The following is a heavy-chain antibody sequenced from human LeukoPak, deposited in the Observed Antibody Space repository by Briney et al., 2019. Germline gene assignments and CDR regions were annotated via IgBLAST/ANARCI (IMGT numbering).Heavy chain of an antibody. J-gene: IGHJ4*02. V-gene: IGHV3-48*03. D-gene: IGHD4/OR15-4a*01. CDR2: ISSSGSTI. CDR3: ARVGAQRGWYFDY. CDR1: GFTFSSYE. Sequence: PGGSLRHSCAASGFTFSSYEMNWVRQAPGKGLEWVSYISSSGSTIYYADSVKGRFTISRDNAKNSLYLQMNSLRAEDTAVYYCARVGAQRGWYFDYWGQGTLVTVSS.